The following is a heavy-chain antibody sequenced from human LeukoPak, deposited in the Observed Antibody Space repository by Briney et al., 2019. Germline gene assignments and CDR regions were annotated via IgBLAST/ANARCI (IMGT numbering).Heavy chain of an antibody. J-gene: IGHJ3*02. D-gene: IGHD3-10*01. Sequence: ASVKVSCKASGGTFSSYAISWVRQAPGQGLEWMGGIIPIFGTANYAQKFQGRVTITADKSTSTAYMELSSLRSEDTAVYYCARDYGSGSYGAFDIWGQGTMVTVSS. CDR1: GGTFSSYA. CDR3: ARDYGSGSYGAFDI. CDR2: IIPIFGTA. V-gene: IGHV1-69*06.